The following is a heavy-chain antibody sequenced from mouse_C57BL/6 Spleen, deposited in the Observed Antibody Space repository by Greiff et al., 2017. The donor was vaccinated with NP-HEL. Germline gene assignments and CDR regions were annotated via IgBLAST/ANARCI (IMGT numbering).Heavy chain of an antibody. CDR3: ARGDYSQGGKMDY. CDR1: GFNIKDSY. J-gene: IGHJ4*01. CDR2: IDPEDGET. D-gene: IGHD2-12*01. Sequence: EVQLQQSGAELVKPGASVKLSCTASGFNIKDSYMHWVKQRTEQGLEWIGRIDPEDGETKYAPKFQGKATITADTSSNTAYLQLSSLTSEDTAVYYCARGDYSQGGKMDYWGQGTSVTVSS. V-gene: IGHV14-2*01.